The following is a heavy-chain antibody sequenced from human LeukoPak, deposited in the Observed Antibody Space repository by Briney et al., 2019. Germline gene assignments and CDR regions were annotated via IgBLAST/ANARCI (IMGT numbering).Heavy chain of an antibody. CDR1: GGSISSGSYY. CDR3: AREDTIIWGFDP. V-gene: IGHV4-61*02. D-gene: IGHD5-12*01. J-gene: IGHJ5*02. CDR2: IYTSGST. Sequence: PSQTLSLTCTVSGGSISSGSYYSSWIRQPAGKGLEWIGRIYTSGSTNYNPSLKSRVTISVDTSKNQFSLKLSSVTAADTAVYYCAREDTIIWGFDPWGQGTLVTVSS.